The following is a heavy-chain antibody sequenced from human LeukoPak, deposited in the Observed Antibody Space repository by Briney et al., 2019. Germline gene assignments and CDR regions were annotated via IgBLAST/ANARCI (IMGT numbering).Heavy chain of an antibody. CDR2: ISGSGGST. Sequence: GASLRLSCAASGFTFSSYARSWVGQAPGEELEGVSAISGSGGSTYYADSVKGRFTISRDNSKNTLYLQMNSLRAEDTAVYYCAKDRYSGSYYFDYWGQGTLVTVSS. CDR3: AKDRYSGSYYFDY. D-gene: IGHD1-26*01. V-gene: IGHV3-23*01. J-gene: IGHJ4*02. CDR1: GFTFSSYA.